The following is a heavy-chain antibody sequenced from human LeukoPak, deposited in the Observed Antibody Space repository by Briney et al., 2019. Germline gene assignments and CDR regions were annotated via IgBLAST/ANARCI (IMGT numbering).Heavy chain of an antibody. CDR1: GYTFTSYD. D-gene: IGHD6-13*01. V-gene: IGHV1-8*01. CDR2: MNPNSGNT. J-gene: IGHJ6*03. CDR3: ARATYSSSWYGDYYYYMDV. Sequence: ASVKVSCKASGYTFTSYDINWVRQATGQGLEWMGWMNPNSGNTGYAQKFQGRVTMTRNTSISTAYMELSSLRSEDTAVYYCARATYSSSWYGDYYYYMDVWGKGTTVTISS.